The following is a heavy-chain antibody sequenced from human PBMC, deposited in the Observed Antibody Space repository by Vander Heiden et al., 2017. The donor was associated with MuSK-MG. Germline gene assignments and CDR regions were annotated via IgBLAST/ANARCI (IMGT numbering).Heavy chain of an antibody. V-gene: IGHV3-30-3*01. CDR3: ARDRDFWSGFDY. D-gene: IGHD3-3*01. CDR1: GFTFSSYA. CDR2: ISYDGSNK. J-gene: IGHJ4*02. Sequence: QVQLVESGGGVVQPGRSLRLSCAASGFTFSSYAMHWVRQAPGKGLEWVAVISYDGSNKYYADSVKGRFTISRDNSKNTLYLQMNSLRAEDTAVYYCARDRDFWSGFDYWGQGTLVTVSS.